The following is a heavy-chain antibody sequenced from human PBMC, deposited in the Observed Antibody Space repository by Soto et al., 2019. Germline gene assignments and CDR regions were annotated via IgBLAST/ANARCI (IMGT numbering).Heavy chain of an antibody. CDR2: IIPIFGTA. CDR3: ARDHDFWSGYYTAYYYYGMDV. CDR1: GGTFSSYA. V-gene: IGHV1-69*01. D-gene: IGHD3-3*01. J-gene: IGHJ6*02. Sequence: QVQLVQSGAEVKKPGSSVKVSCKASGGTFSSYAISWVRQAPGQGLEWMGGIIPIFGTANYAQKFQGRVTITAEESTSTAYMELSSLRSEDTAVYYCARDHDFWSGYYTAYYYYGMDVWGQGTTVTVSS.